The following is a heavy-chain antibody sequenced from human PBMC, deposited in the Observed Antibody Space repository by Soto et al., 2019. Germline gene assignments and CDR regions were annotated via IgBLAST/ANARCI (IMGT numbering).Heavy chain of an antibody. CDR1: GFTFSSYS. Sequence: EVQLVESGGGLVKPGGSLRLSCAASGFTFSSYSMNWVRQAPGKGLEWVSSISSSSSYIYYEDSVKGRFTISRDNAKNSLYLQMNSLRAEDTXXXXXXXDRGIAAAGTVXXXQHWGQG. V-gene: IGHV3-21*01. CDR3: XXDRGIAAAGTVXXXQH. D-gene: IGHD6-13*01. CDR2: ISSSSSYI. J-gene: IGHJ1*01.